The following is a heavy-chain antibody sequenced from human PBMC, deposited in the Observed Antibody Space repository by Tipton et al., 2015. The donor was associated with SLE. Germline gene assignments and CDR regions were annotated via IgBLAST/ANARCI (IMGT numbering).Heavy chain of an antibody. V-gene: IGHV4-59*12. Sequence: TLSLTCSVSGASISTYYWGWIRQAPGKGLEWVGCMRHSGITNYNPSLKSRVTISVDTSKNQFSLKLSSVTAADTAVYYCASGILTGNAAFDIWGPGTMVTVS. D-gene: IGHD3-9*01. CDR3: ASGILTGNAAFDI. CDR2: MRHSGIT. J-gene: IGHJ3*02. CDR1: GASISTYY.